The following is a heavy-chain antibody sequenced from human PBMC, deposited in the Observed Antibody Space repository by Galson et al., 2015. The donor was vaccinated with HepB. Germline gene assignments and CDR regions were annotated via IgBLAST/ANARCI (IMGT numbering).Heavy chain of an antibody. Sequence: SVKVSCKASGGTFSNYAVSWVRQAPGQGLEWMGRTIPILGETTYAQSFQGRVTITADKSTSTAYMELSSLRSEDTAVYYCARGNQDCSGGSCYSSYSYYGMDVWGQGTTVTVSS. CDR1: GGTFSNYA. D-gene: IGHD2-15*01. CDR3: ARGNQDCSGGSCYSSYSYYGMDV. CDR2: TIPILGET. V-gene: IGHV1-69*04. J-gene: IGHJ6*02.